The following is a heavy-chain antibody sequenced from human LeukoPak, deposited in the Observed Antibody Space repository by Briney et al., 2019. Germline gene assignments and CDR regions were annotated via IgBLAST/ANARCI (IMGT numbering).Heavy chain of an antibody. Sequence: PGGSLRLSCAASGFTFSSYSMNWVRQAPGKGLEWVSSISSSGSTIYYADSVKGRFTISRDNAKNSLYLQMNSLRVEDTAVYYCARATHPRTLGDNYYLDSWGQGTLLSVSS. V-gene: IGHV3-48*04. D-gene: IGHD1-1*01. CDR1: GFTFSSYS. CDR3: ARATHPRTLGDNYYLDS. CDR2: ISSSGSTI. J-gene: IGHJ4*02.